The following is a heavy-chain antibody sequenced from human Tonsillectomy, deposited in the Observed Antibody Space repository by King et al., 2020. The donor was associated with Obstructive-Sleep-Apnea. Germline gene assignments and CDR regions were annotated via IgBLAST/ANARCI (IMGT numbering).Heavy chain of an antibody. CDR3: ASSRRFGDYYYYGMDV. CDR1: GYTFTGYD. V-gene: IGHV1-2*02. D-gene: IGHD3-16*01. CDR2: INPNSGGT. J-gene: IGHJ6*02. Sequence: VQLVESGAEVKKTGASVKVSCKASGYTFTGYDMHWVRQAPGQGLEWMGWINPNSGGTNSAQNFQGRVTMTRDTSISTAYMELSRLRSDDTAVYYCASSRRFGDYYYYGMDVWGQGTTVTVSS.